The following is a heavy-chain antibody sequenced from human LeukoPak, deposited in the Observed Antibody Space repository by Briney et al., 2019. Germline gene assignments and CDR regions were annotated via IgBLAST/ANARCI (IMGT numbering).Heavy chain of an antibody. J-gene: IGHJ6*02. CDR3: AKDLGGYGSGSLYYYYGMDV. CDR2: ISYDGSNK. D-gene: IGHD3-10*01. Sequence: GGSLTLSCAVSGFPSTTAWMTWVRQAPGKGLEWVAVISYDGSNKYYADSVKGRFTISRDNSKNTLYLQMNSLRAEDTAVYYCAKDLGGYGSGSLYYYYGMDVWGQGTTVTVSS. CDR1: GFPSTTAW. V-gene: IGHV3-30*18.